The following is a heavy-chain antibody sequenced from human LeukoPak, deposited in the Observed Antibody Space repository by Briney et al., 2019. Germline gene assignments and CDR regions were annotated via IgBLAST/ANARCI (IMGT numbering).Heavy chain of an antibody. CDR1: GYTFTSYG. CDR2: ISAYNGNT. J-gene: IGHJ4*02. V-gene: IGHV1-18*01. D-gene: IGHD3-22*01. Sequence: ASVKVSCKASGYTFTSYGISWVRQAPGQGLEWMGWISAYNGNTNYAQKLQGRVTMTTDTSTSTAYMELSSLRSEDTAVYYCARSRYYDSSGYYPLDYWGQGTLVTVSS. CDR3: ARSRYYDSSGYYPLDY.